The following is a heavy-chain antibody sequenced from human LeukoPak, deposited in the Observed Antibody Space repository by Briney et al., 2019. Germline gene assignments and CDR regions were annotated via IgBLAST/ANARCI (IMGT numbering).Heavy chain of an antibody. D-gene: IGHD6-19*01. CDR3: AREGVNIAVAASGPFDI. J-gene: IGHJ3*02. V-gene: IGHV3-74*01. CDR2: IITDGSST. CDR1: GFTFSTYW. Sequence: GGSLRLSCAASGFTFSTYWMHWVRQAPGKGLVWGSRIITDGSSTGYADSVKGRFTISRDNAKNTLYLQMNSLRAEDTAVYYCAREGVNIAVAASGPFDIWGQGTMVTVSS.